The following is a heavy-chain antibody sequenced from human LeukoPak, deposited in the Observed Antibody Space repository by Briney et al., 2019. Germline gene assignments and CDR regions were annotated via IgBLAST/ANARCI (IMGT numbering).Heavy chain of an antibody. CDR3: ARDRRHARGYLAGSNDY. J-gene: IGHJ4*02. CDR2: IYYSGST. V-gene: IGHV4-39*07. D-gene: IGHD6-13*01. CDR1: GGSISSSSYY. Sequence: SETLSLTCTVSGGSISSSSYYWGWIRQPPGKGLEWIGSIYYSGSTYYNPSLKSRVTISVDTSKNQFSLKLSSVTAADTAVYYCARDRRHARGYLAGSNDYWGQGTLVTVSS.